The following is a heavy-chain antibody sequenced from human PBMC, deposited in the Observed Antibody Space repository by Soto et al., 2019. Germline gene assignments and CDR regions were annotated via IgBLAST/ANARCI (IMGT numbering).Heavy chain of an antibody. CDR2: IKQDGSEK. Sequence: GXSLRLSCAASGFTFSSYWISWVHQAPGKGLEWVANIKQDGSEKYYVDSVKGRFTISRDNAKNSVYLQMNSLRVEDKAVYYCARRGSNSWFGPWGQGTLVTVSS. CDR1: GFTFSSYW. V-gene: IGHV3-7*01. J-gene: IGHJ5*02. CDR3: ARRGSNSWFGP. D-gene: IGHD4-4*01.